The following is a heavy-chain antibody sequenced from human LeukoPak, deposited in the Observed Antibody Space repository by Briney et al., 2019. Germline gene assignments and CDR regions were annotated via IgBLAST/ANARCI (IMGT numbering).Heavy chain of an antibody. Sequence: GGSLRLSCAASGFTVSSNYMSWVRQAPGRGLEWVSVIYSGGSTYYADSVKSRFTISRDNSKNTLYLQMNSLRAEDTAVYYCARDVTMVRGVIVYWGQGTLVTVSS. CDR3: ARDVTMVRGVIVY. CDR2: IYSGGST. V-gene: IGHV3-53*01. J-gene: IGHJ4*02. CDR1: GFTVSSNY. D-gene: IGHD3-10*01.